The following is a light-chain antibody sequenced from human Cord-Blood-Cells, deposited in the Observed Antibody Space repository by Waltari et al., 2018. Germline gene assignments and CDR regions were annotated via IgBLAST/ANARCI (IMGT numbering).Light chain of an antibody. Sequence: QSALTQPASVSGSPGQSITISCTGTSSDVGSYNLVSWYQQHPGKAPKLIIDEVSKRPSGVSNRFSGSKSGNTASLTISGLQAEDEADYYCCSYAGSSTWVFGGGTKLTVL. CDR1: SSDVGSYNL. V-gene: IGLV2-23*02. J-gene: IGLJ3*02. CDR2: EVS. CDR3: CSYAGSSTWV.